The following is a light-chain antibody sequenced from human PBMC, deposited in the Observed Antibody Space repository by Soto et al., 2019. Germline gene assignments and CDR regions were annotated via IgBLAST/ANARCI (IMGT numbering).Light chain of an antibody. CDR3: QQYCSSTPLT. V-gene: IGKV3-20*01. Sequence: EIVLTQSPGTLSLSPGERATLSCRASQSVSSSYLAWYQQKPGQAPRLLIYGASRRATGIPDRFSGRGSGTGFLLTISSLEPEDFAVYYCQQYCSSTPLTFGQGTKVEI. CDR2: GAS. CDR1: QSVSSSY. J-gene: IGKJ1*01.